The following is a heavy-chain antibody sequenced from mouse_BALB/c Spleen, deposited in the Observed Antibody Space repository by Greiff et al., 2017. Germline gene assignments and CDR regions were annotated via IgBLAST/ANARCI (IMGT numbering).Heavy chain of an antibody. CDR2: INPSSGYT. CDR1: GYTFTSYT. D-gene: IGHD2-14*01. V-gene: IGHV1-4*02. CDR3: ARRYDGTFDY. J-gene: IGHJ2*01. Sequence: QVQLKESAAELARPGASVKMSCKASGYTFTSYTMHWVKQRPGQGLEWIGYINPSSGYTEYNQKFKDKTTLTADKSSSTAYMQLSSLTSEDSAVYYCARRYDGTFDYWGQGTTLTVSS.